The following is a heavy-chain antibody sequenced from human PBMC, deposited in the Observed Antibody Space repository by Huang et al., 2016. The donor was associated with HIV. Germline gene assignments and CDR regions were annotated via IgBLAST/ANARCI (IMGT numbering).Heavy chain of an antibody. J-gene: IGHJ4*02. CDR2: AFYSGST. Sequence: QVQLQESGPGLVKPSETLSLTCTVSGVSINSHYWSWIRQPTGKGLDWIGSAFYSGSTSYNSSLKSRVTISFDTSKNQVSLKLTSVTAADSAMYYCARESAAARLFDYWGQGILVTVSS. D-gene: IGHD6-25*01. V-gene: IGHV4-59*11. CDR1: GVSINSHY. CDR3: ARESAAARLFDY.